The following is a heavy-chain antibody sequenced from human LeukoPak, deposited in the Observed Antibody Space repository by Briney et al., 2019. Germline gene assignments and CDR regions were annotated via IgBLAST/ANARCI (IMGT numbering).Heavy chain of an antibody. CDR2: ISYSGST. CDR1: GGSISSHY. CDR3: TRDRRDGYNYVVL. J-gene: IGHJ4*02. D-gene: IGHD5-24*01. Sequence: KPSETLSLTCAVSGGSISSHYWSWTRQPPGKGQEWIGYISYSGSTAYNPSLESRVTISVDTAKNQFSLKLTSVTAADTAVYYCTRDRRDGYNYVVLWGQGTLVTVSS. V-gene: IGHV4-59*11.